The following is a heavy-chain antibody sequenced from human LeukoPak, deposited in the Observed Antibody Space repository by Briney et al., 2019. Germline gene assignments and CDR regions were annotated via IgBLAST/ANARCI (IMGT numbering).Heavy chain of an antibody. V-gene: IGHV5-51*01. CDR1: GYSFTSYW. CDR3: ARQRGGSYYLNWFDP. Sequence: GESLKISCKGSGYSFTSYWIGWVRQMPGKGLEWMGIIYPGDSDTRYSPSFQGQVTISADKSISTAYLQWSSPKASDTAMYYCARQRGGSYYLNWFDPWGQGTLVTVSS. J-gene: IGHJ5*02. D-gene: IGHD1-26*01. CDR2: IYPGDSDT.